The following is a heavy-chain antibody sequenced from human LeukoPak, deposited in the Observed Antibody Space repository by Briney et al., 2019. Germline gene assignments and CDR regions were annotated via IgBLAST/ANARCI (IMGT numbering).Heavy chain of an antibody. V-gene: IGHV4-59*08. CDR3: ARGRGYGGNYLRSFDI. Sequence: PSETLSLTCTVSGDSISSYFWSWIRQPPGKGLEWIGHNSGSTNYNPSLKSRVTILLDRSKNQFSLKLSSVTAADTAVYYCARGRGYGGNYLRSFDIWGQGTMVTVSS. CDR1: GDSISSYF. CDR2: NSGST. D-gene: IGHD1-26*01. J-gene: IGHJ3*02.